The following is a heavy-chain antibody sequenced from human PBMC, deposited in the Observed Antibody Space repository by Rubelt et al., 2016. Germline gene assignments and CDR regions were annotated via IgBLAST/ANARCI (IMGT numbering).Heavy chain of an antibody. Sequence: DSVKGRFTISRDNAKNSLFLQMNSLRAEDTAVYYCASERVFYFDYWGQGSLVTVSS. J-gene: IGHJ4*02. V-gene: IGHV3-7*01. D-gene: IGHD3-10*01. CDR3: ASERVFYFDY.